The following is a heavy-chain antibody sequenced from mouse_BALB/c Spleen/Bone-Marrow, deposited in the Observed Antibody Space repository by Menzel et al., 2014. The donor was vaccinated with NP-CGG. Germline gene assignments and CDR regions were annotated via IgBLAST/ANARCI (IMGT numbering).Heavy chain of an antibody. D-gene: IGHD1-1*01. V-gene: IGHV1-9*01. Sequence: VKLMESGAELMKPGASVKISCKATGYTFSSYWIEWVKQRPGHGLEWIGEVLPGSGSTNYNEKLKGKATFTADTSSNTAYMQLSSLTSEDSAVYYCAREDGLWYFDVWGAGTTVTVSS. CDR3: AREDGLWYFDV. CDR1: GYTFSSYW. CDR2: VLPGSGST. J-gene: IGHJ1*01.